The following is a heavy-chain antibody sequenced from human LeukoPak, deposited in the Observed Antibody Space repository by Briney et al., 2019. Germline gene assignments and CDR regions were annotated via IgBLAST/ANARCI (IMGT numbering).Heavy chain of an antibody. CDR3: AKDPGDYGDYYFDY. Sequence: GGSLRLSCAASGFTVSSNYMSWVRQAPGKGLEWVSIIYSGGNTHYADTVKGRFTISRDNSKNTLYLQMNSLRAEDTAVYYCAKDPGDYGDYYFDYWGQGTLVTVSS. CDR1: GFTVSSNY. CDR2: IYSGGNT. V-gene: IGHV3-53*05. J-gene: IGHJ4*02. D-gene: IGHD4-17*01.